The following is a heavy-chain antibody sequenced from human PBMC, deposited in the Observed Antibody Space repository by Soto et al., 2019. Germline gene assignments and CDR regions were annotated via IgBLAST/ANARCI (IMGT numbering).Heavy chain of an antibody. D-gene: IGHD3-10*01. Sequence: EVQLLESGGGLIQPGGSLRLSCAASGFTFSSSAMSWVRQAPGKGLEWVSAISTSGGSTYYAASVKGRFTISRDNSKNTLFLQMNSLRAEDTAVYYCARGMIRGVMFDYWGQGTLVTVSS. J-gene: IGHJ4*02. CDR1: GFTFSSSA. V-gene: IGHV3-23*01. CDR3: ARGMIRGVMFDY. CDR2: ISTSGGST.